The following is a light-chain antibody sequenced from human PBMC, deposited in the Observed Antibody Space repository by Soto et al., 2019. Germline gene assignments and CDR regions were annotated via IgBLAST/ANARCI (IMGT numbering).Light chain of an antibody. CDR2: EGS. CDR3: CSYAGSSTSV. J-gene: IGLJ2*01. V-gene: IGLV2-23*01. CDR1: SSDVGSYNL. Sequence: QSVLTQPASVSGSPGQSITISCTGTSSDVGSYNLVSWYQQHPGKAPKLMIYEGSKRPSGASNRFSGSKSGNTASLTISGLQAEDEADYYCCSYAGSSTSVFGGGTKVTVL.